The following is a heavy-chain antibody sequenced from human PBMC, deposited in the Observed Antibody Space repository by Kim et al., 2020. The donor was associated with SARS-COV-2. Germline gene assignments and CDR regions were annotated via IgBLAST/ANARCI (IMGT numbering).Heavy chain of an antibody. D-gene: IGHD6-13*01. Sequence: YYADSVKGRFTISRDNSKNTLYLQMNSLRAEDTAVYYCARDWSAARTFDYWGQGTLVTVSS. J-gene: IGHJ4*02. CDR3: ARDWSAARTFDY. V-gene: IGHV3-30*01.